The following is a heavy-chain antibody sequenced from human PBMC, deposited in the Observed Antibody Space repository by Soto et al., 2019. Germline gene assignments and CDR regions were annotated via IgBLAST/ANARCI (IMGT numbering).Heavy chain of an antibody. CDR3: ARYSSSWYSLEVLVHQKHSNFDY. Sequence: EVQLVESGGGLVQPGGSLRLSCAASGFTFSSYWMSWVRQAPGKGLEWVANIKQDGSEKYYVDSVKGRFTISRDNAKNSLYLQMNSLRAEDTAVYYCARYSSSWYSLEVLVHQKHSNFDYWGQGTLVTVSS. V-gene: IGHV3-7*03. CDR1: GFTFSSYW. D-gene: IGHD6-13*01. CDR2: IKQDGSEK. J-gene: IGHJ4*02.